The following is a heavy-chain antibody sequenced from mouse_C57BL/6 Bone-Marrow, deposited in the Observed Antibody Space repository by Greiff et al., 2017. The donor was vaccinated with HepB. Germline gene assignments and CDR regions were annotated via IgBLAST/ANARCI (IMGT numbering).Heavy chain of an antibody. CDR2: INPNNGGT. J-gene: IGHJ2*01. V-gene: IGHV1-22*01. D-gene: IGHD2-4*01. CDR3: ASPYYDYVYFDY. CDR1: GYTFTDYN. Sequence: EVQLQQSGPELVKPGASVKMSCKASGYTFTDYNMHWVKQSHGKSLEWIGYINPNNGGTSYNQKFKGKATLTVNKSSNTAYMELRSLTSEDSAVYYCASPYYDYVYFDYWGQGTTLTVSS.